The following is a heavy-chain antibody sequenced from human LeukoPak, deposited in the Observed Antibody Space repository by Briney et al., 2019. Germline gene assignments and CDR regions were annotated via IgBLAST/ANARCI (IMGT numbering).Heavy chain of an antibody. CDR2: IYPDDSDT. CDR3: ARPNITSYYDSRGYDAFDV. Sequence: GESLKISCKGSGYSFTSYWISWVRQMPGKGLGLMGIIYPDDSDTRYSPSFQGQVTISADKSVSTAYLQWRSLEASDTAMYYCARPNITSYYDSRGYDAFDVWGQGTMVTVSS. V-gene: IGHV5-51*01. CDR1: GYSFTSYW. D-gene: IGHD3-22*01. J-gene: IGHJ3*01.